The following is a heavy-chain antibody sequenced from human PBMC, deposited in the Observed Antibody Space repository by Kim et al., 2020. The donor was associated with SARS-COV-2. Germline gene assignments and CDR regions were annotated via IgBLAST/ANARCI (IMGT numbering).Heavy chain of an antibody. J-gene: IGHJ1*01. CDR3: ARGGGSGVAAAGTVRTSRYFQH. CDR1: GYTFTSYA. V-gene: IGHV1-3*01. CDR2: INAGNGNT. D-gene: IGHD6-13*01. Sequence: ASVKVSCKASGYTFTSYAIHWVRQAPGQRLEWMGWINAGNGNTKYSQKFQGRVTITRDTSASTAYMELSSLRSEDTAVYYCARGGGSGVAAAGTVRTSRYFQHWGQGTLVTVSS.